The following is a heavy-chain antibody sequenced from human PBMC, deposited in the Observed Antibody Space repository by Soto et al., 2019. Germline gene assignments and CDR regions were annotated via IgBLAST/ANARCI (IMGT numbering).Heavy chain of an antibody. Sequence: ASVKVSCKASAYTFTSYGISWVRQAPGQGLEWMGWISAYNGNTNYAQKLQGRVTMTTDTSTSTAYMELRSLRSDDTAVYYCAREQGGSGFGYFDYWGQGTLVTVSS. CDR2: ISAYNGNT. V-gene: IGHV1-18*01. D-gene: IGHD3-10*01. CDR3: AREQGGSGFGYFDY. J-gene: IGHJ4*02. CDR1: AYTFTSYG.